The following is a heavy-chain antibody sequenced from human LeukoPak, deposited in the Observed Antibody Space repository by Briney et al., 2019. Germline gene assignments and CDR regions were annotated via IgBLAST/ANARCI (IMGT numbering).Heavy chain of an antibody. CDR2: ISYDGSNK. CDR1: GFTFSDYY. Sequence: GGSLRLSCAASGFTFSDYYMSWIRQAPGKGLEWVAVISYDGSNKYYADSVKGRFTISRDNSKNTLYLQMNSLRAEDTAVYYCARVETTGKEFDYWGQGTLVTVSS. V-gene: IGHV3-30*03. J-gene: IGHJ4*02. D-gene: IGHD4-17*01. CDR3: ARVETTGKEFDY.